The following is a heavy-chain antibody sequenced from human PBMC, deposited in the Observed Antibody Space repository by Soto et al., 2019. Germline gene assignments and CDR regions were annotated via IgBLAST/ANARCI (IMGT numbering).Heavy chain of an antibody. CDR1: GFTFSMFS. CDR2: ISSNGDST. V-gene: IGHV3-64D*06. CDR3: VHPRSTVQIPPT. J-gene: IGHJ5*02. D-gene: IGHD4-17*01. Sequence: GGSLRLSCSASGFTFSMFSMHWVRQAPGKGLEYVSGISSNGDSTYYADSVKGRFAISRDNSKNTLYLQMSSLRAVDTAVYYCVHPRSTVQIPPTWGQGTLVTVSS.